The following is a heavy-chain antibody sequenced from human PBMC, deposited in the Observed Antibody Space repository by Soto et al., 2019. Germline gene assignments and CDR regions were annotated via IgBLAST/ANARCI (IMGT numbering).Heavy chain of an antibody. Sequence: EVQLVESGGGLVQPGGSLRLSCAASGFTFSSHWMHWVRQAPGKGLVWVSRINGDGSSTTYADSVKGRFTISRDDAKSALYLEMNSLRAEGAAVFYCGRGLEEWGKPTVIWGQGTVVTVSS. CDR1: GFTFSSHW. CDR3: GRGLEEWGKPTVI. V-gene: IGHV3-74*01. CDR2: INGDGSST. J-gene: IGHJ3*02. D-gene: IGHD3-16*01.